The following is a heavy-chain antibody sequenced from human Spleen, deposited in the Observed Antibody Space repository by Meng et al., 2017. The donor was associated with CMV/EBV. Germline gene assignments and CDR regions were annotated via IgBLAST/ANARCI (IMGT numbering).Heavy chain of an antibody. CDR3: ETAYDILTGNDY. CDR1: GGSISSGDYY. V-gene: IGHV4-30-4*08. CDR2: IHFSGSA. J-gene: IGHJ4*02. Sequence: VHRQDSGPVLVKPSQTLSLTCTVSGGSISSGDYYWSWIRQPPGKGLEWIGYIHFSGSAYYNPSLKSRVTISVDTSKNQFSLKVRSVTAADTAVYYCETAYDILTGNDYWGQGTLVTVSS. D-gene: IGHD3-9*01.